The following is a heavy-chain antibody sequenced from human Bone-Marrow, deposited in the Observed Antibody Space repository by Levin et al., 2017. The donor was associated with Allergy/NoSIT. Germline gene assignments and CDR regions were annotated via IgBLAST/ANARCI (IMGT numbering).Heavy chain of an antibody. J-gene: IGHJ5*02. CDR3: AGEGAYCRGVSCCPPGWFDP. CDR2: IKPESGTT. V-gene: IGHV1-2*02. Sequence: GASVKVSCRASGYIFTDYYIHWLRQAPGEGPEWMGWIKPESGTTNYAQKFQGRVTMTRDSSLTTAFMELSTLRSDDTAVYYCAGEGAYCRGVSCCPPGWFDPWGQGTLVTVSS. D-gene: IGHD2-15*01. CDR1: GYIFTDYY.